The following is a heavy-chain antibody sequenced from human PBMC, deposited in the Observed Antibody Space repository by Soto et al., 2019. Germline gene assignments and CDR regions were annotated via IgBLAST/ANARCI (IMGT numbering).Heavy chain of an antibody. D-gene: IGHD5-12*01. V-gene: IGHV4-31*03. CDR3: ARYTREMATTERFDY. CDR2: IYYSGST. J-gene: IGHJ4*02. CDR1: GCSVSSGGYY. Sequence: SETLSISCTVCGCSVSSGGYYWSWIRQHPGKGLEWIGYIYYSGSTYYNPSLKSRVTISVDTSKNQFSLKLSSVTAADTAVYYCARYTREMATTERFDYWGQGTLVTVSS.